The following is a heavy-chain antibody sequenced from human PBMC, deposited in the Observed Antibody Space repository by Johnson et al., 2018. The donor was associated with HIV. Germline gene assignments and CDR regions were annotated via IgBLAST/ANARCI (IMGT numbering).Heavy chain of an antibody. CDR1: GFTFSSHA. Sequence: EQLVESGGGVVQPGRSLRLSCAASGFTFSSHAMLWVRQAPGKGLEYVSGISGNGGSTYYANSVKGRFTISRDNSKNTLYVQMGSLRAEDMAVYYCAREVYSNFDFDAFDIWGQGTMVTVSS. D-gene: IGHD6-13*01. CDR2: ISGNGGST. J-gene: IGHJ3*02. V-gene: IGHV3-64*01. CDR3: AREVYSNFDFDAFDI.